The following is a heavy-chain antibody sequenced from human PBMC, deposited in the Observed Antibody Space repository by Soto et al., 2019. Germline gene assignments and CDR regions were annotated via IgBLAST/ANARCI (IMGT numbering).Heavy chain of an antibody. D-gene: IGHD2-15*01. CDR3: TSGLIVVVAASRLADY. Sequence: ESGGTLVKPGGSLRLSCAASGFTFENAWMNWVRQAPGKGLAWVGRIKSKTYGEATDYAAPVKGRFTISRDASTKPVYLQMNSLTADDTAVYYCTSGLIVVVAASRLADYWGQGTMVTVSS. V-gene: IGHV3-15*07. J-gene: IGHJ4*02. CDR2: IKSKTYGEAT. CDR1: GFTFENAW.